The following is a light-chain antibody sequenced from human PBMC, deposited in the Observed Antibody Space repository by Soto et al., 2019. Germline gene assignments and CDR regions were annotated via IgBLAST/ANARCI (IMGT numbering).Light chain of an antibody. Sequence: EIQMTQSPSSLSASVGDRVTITCRASQGISNYLAWYQQKPGKVPKLLIYGASTLQSGVPSRLSGSGSGTDFTLIINSQQPEDVATYYCQKYDSAPWTFGQGTKVEI. CDR2: GAS. V-gene: IGKV1-27*01. CDR3: QKYDSAPWT. J-gene: IGKJ1*01. CDR1: QGISNY.